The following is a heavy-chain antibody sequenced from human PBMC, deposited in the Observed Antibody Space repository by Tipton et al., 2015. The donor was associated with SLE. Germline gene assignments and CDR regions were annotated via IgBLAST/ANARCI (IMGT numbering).Heavy chain of an antibody. CDR3: VKARGAAYRLHFFDY. Sequence: SLRLSCAASGFSFSNYAMDWVRQAPGKGGEWVSYIGGSGSSTYYTDSVKGRFTVSRDNSKNTLYLQMNSLRAEDTATYYCVKARGAAYRLHFFDYWGQGALVTVSS. D-gene: IGHD3-16*01. V-gene: IGHV3-23*01. CDR2: IGGSGSST. J-gene: IGHJ4*02. CDR1: GFSFSNYA.